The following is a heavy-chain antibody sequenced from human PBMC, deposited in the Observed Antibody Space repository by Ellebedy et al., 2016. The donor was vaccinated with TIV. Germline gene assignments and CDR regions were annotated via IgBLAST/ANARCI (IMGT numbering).Heavy chain of an antibody. CDR3: VRGVGAFYFDS. D-gene: IGHD4/OR15-4a*01. J-gene: IGHJ5*01. CDR1: GDSLSSNSVS. V-gene: IGHV6-1*01. CDR2: PYYRSQWYR. Sequence: QTLSLTCDIPGDSLSSNSVSWNWIRQSPSRCLEWLGKPYYRSQWYREYVESVKSRMTNNSDTSKNQFSLHLTSVTPEDTAVYYCVRGVGAFYFDSWGQGILVTVSS.